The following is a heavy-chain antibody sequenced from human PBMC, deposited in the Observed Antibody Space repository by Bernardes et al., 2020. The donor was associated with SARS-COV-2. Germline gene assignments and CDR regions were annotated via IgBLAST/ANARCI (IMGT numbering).Heavy chain of an antibody. V-gene: IGHV3-21*01. Sequence: GSLRLTCVASGFTFSIDSMNWVRQAPGKGLEWVSSISSTSYFLYYADSVKGRFTISRDNAKNSLYLEMNSLRAEDTAIYYCVRDLPGYSTVWAPNFDYWGQGTLVTVSS. CDR3: VRDLPGYSTVWAPNFDY. CDR2: ISSTSYFL. J-gene: IGHJ4*02. D-gene: IGHD5-18*01. CDR1: GFTFSIDS.